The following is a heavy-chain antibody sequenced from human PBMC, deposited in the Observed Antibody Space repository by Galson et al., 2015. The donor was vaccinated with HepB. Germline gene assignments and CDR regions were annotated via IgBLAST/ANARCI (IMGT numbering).Heavy chain of an antibody. D-gene: IGHD6-25*01. CDR1: GFSLSTSGMS. J-gene: IGHJ6*03. Sequence: PALVKPTQTLTLTCTFSGFSLSTSGMSVSWIRQPPGKALEWLARIEWDDDKYYSTSLKTRLTISKDTSKNQVVLTMTNMDPVDTATYYCARMPKGYSSAYYYYHYMDVWGKGTTVTVSS. V-gene: IGHV2-70*11. CDR3: ARMPKGYSSAYYYYHYMDV. CDR2: IEWDDDK.